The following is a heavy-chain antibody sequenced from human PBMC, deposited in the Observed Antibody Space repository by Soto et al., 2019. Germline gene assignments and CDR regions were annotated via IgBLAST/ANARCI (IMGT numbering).Heavy chain of an antibody. D-gene: IGHD5-18*01. J-gene: IGHJ3*02. CDR3: ARAGLGEYSYGFGLI. CDR1: GGSISSGDYY. CDR2: IYYSGST. V-gene: IGHV4-30-4*01. Sequence: PSETLSLTCTVSGGSISSGDYYWSWIRQPPGKGLEWIGYIYYSGSTYYNPSLKSRVTISVDTSKNQFSLKLSSVTAADTAVYYCARAGLGEYSYGFGLIWGQGTMVTVSS.